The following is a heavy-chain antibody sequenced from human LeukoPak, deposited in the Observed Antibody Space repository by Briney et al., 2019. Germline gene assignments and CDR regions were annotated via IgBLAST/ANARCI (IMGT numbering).Heavy chain of an antibody. CDR3: AGRRTTGTAAQDY. CDR1: GFTFSSYS. J-gene: IGHJ4*02. V-gene: IGHV3-21*01. CDR2: ISSSSSYI. D-gene: IGHD1-1*01. Sequence: PGGSLRLSCAASGFTFSSYSMNWVRQAPGKGLEWVSSISSSSSYIYYPDSVKGRFTISRDNAKNSLYLQMNSLRAEDTAVYYCAGRRTTGTAAQDYWGQGTLVTVSS.